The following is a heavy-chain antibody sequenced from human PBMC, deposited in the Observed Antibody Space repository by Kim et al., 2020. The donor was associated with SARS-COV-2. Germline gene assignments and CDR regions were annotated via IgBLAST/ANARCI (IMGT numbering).Heavy chain of an antibody. CDR1: GFTFSSYA. CDR2: ISGSGGST. V-gene: IGHV3-23*01. D-gene: IGHD3-10*01. Sequence: GGSLRLSCAASGFTFSSYAMSWVRQAPGKGLEWVSAISGSGGSTYYADSVKGRFTISRDNSKNTLYLQMNSLRAEDTAVYYCAKAPHFYGSGSYGYWGQGTLVTVSS. CDR3: AKAPHFYGSGSYGY. J-gene: IGHJ4*02.